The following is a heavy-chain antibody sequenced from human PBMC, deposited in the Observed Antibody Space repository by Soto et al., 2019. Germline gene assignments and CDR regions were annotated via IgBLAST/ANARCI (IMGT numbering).Heavy chain of an antibody. CDR1: GDSMTSGDYS. CDR3: ARGDYQYSIDY. D-gene: IGHD2-2*01. J-gene: IGHJ4*02. CDR2: IYCTGNT. V-gene: IGHV4-30-2*01. Sequence: SGTLSLPCTVSGDSMTSGDYSWSWIRQPPGKGLEWLGYIYCTGNTHYSPSLKSRVSISQDRSKNQFSLELTSVTAADTAVYYCARGDYQYSIDYWGQGTLVTVSS.